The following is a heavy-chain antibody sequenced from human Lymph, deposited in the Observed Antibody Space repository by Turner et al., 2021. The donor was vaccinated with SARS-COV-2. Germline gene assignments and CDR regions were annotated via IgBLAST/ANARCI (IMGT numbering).Heavy chain of an antibody. V-gene: IGHV1-2*02. CDR3: ARDVERYNDFWSGYSGGYGLDV. J-gene: IGHJ6*02. CDR2: INPNSGGT. D-gene: IGHD3-3*01. Sequence: QVQLVQSGAEVKKPGASVKVSCKASGYTFTGYYMHWVRQAPGQGLEWMGWINPNSGGTNYAQKCQGRVTMTRDTSISTAYMELSRLRSDDTAVYYCARDVERYNDFWSGYSGGYGLDVWGQGTTVTVSS. CDR1: GYTFTGYY.